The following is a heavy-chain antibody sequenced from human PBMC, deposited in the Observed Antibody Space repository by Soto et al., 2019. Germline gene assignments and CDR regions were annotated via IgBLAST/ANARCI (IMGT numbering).Heavy chain of an antibody. CDR2: IYYSGST. Sequence: SETLSLTCTVSGGSISSGDYYRSWIRQPPGKGLEWIGYIYYSGSTYYNPSLKSRVTISVDTSKNQFSLKLSSVTAADTAVYYCARGEYSGYDYGGFFDYWGQGTLVTVSS. V-gene: IGHV4-30-4*01. CDR1: GGSISSGDYY. D-gene: IGHD5-12*01. CDR3: ARGEYSGYDYGGFFDY. J-gene: IGHJ4*02.